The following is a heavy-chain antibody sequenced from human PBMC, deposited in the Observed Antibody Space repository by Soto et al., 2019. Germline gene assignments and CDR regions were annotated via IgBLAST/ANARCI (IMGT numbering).Heavy chain of an antibody. CDR3: ARDLRRITMIVVVTGTHHGMDV. V-gene: IGHV4-30-2*01. J-gene: IGHJ6*02. CDR2: IYHSGST. Sequence: PSETLSLTCAVSGGSISSGGYSWSWIRQPPGKGLEWIGYIYHSGSTYYADSVKGRFTISRDNSKNTLYLQMNSLRAEDTAVYYCARDLRRITMIVVVTGTHHGMDVWGQGTTVTVSS. D-gene: IGHD3-22*01. CDR1: GGSISSGGYS.